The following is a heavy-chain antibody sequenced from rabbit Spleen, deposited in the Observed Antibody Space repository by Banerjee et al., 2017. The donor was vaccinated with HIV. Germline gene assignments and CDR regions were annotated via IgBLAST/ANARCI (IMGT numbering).Heavy chain of an antibody. CDR3: ARDASTSFSICGMDL. CDR1: GFSFSNKAV. J-gene: IGHJ6*01. V-gene: IGHV1S45*01. Sequence: QEQLVESGGGLVKPEGSLKLSCTASGFSFSNKAVMCWVRQAPGKGLEWIDCINAITGKAVYANWAKGRSTISEAASTTVTLQVTSLTAADTATYFCARDASTSFSICGMDLWGPGTLVTVS. D-gene: IGHD1-1*01. CDR2: INAITGKA.